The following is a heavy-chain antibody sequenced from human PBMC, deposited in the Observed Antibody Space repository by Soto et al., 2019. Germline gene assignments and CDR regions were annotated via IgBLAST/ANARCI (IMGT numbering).Heavy chain of an antibody. Sequence: QLQLQESGPGLVKPSETLSLTCTVSGGSISSSSYYWGWIRQPPGKGLEWIGTIYYSGSTYYNPSLKSLVTIPVDTSKNQFSLKLSSVTAADTAVFYCARRGSGGIAVAGTSFDYWGQGTLVTVSS. D-gene: IGHD6-19*01. CDR1: GGSISSSSYY. CDR2: IYYSGST. V-gene: IGHV4-39*01. J-gene: IGHJ4*02. CDR3: ARRGSGGIAVAGTSFDY.